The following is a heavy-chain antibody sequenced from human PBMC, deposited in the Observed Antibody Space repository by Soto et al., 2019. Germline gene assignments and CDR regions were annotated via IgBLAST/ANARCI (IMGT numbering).Heavy chain of an antibody. Sequence: QVQLQESGPGLVKPSQTLSLICTVSGDSISSNNNYWSWIRQPPGEGLEWIGFISYSGTTSYSPSLKSRVAISLDTSKNQFSLSLSSVTAADTAVYYCARGRGYSYGLDPWGQGTLVTVSS. CDR1: GDSISSNNNY. V-gene: IGHV4-30-4*01. J-gene: IGHJ5*02. CDR2: ISYSGTT. CDR3: ARGRGYSYGLDP. D-gene: IGHD5-18*01.